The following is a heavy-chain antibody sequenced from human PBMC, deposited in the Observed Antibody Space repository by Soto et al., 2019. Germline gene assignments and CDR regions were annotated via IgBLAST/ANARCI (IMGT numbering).Heavy chain of an antibody. V-gene: IGHV3-15*07. J-gene: IGHJ6*02. CDR3: TTLVITYYYYYYGMDV. CDR2: IKSKTDGGTT. Sequence: GGSLRLACAASGFTFSNAWMNWVRQAPGKGLEWVGRIKSKTDGGTTDYAAPVKGRFTISRDDSKNTLYLQMNSLKTEDTAVYYCTTLVITYYYYYYGMDVWGQGTTVTVSS. D-gene: IGHD3-16*01. CDR1: GFTFSNAW.